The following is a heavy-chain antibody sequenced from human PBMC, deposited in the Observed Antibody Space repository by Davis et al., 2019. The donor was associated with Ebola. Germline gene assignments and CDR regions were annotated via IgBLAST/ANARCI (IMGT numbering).Heavy chain of an antibody. Sequence: SVTVSRQGSRYMFKSYGISWVRQAPGQGLEWVGWITAYNGNTKYAEKFRDRVTMTTDTSTSTAYMELRSLRSDDTAVYYCARDNGGSTPYFYNNYYGMDAWGQGTTVTVSS. D-gene: IGHD2/OR15-2a*01. CDR2: ITAYNGNT. CDR1: RYMFKSYG. V-gene: IGHV1-18*01. CDR3: ARDNGGSTPYFYNNYYGMDA. J-gene: IGHJ6*02.